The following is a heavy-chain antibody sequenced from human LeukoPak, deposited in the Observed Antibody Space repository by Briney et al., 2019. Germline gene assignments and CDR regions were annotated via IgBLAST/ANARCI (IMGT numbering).Heavy chain of an antibody. D-gene: IGHD7-27*01. CDR3: ARRVGTQYYFDY. Sequence: HGESLKISCKGSGYSFTDSWIAWVRQMPGKGLEWMGIIYPGDSDTRYSPSFQGQVTISADESISTAYLQWSSLKASDTAMYYCARRVGTQYYFDYWGQGTLVTVSS. V-gene: IGHV5-51*01. CDR1: GYSFTDSW. J-gene: IGHJ4*02. CDR2: IYPGDSDT.